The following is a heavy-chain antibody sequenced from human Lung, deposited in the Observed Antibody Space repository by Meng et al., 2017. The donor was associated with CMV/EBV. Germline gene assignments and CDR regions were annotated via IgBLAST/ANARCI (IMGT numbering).Heavy chain of an antibody. V-gene: IGHV1-2*06. Sequence: VQLVQSGAEVKRPGASVKISCQASGYSFSGFYLNWARQAPGHGLEWLGRVNTISDDTPLAQKFEGRITVTRGATINTAFMELTRLRPDDTAVYYCAKSSDNGWSSWGPGTLVTVSS. CDR1: GYSFSGFY. D-gene: IGHD6-19*01. CDR2: VNTISDDT. CDR3: AKSSDNGWSS. J-gene: IGHJ4*01.